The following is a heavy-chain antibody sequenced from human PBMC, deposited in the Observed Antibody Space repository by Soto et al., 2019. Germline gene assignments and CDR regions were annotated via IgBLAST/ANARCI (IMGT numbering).Heavy chain of an antibody. CDR3: ARSFDYVWGSYRSGDWTDY. Sequence: TSETLSLTCTVSGGSISSGDYYWSWIRQPPGKGLEWIGYIYYSGSTYYNPSLKSRVTISVDTSKNQFSLKLSSVTAADTAVYYCARSFDYVWGSYRSGDWTDYWGQGTLVTVSS. CDR2: IYYSGST. D-gene: IGHD3-16*02. CDR1: GGSISSGDYY. J-gene: IGHJ4*02. V-gene: IGHV4-30-4*01.